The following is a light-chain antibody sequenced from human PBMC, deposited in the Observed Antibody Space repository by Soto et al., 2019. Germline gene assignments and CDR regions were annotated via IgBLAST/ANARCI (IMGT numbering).Light chain of an antibody. V-gene: IGKV1-33*01. CDR3: QHYDHLPIT. J-gene: IGKJ5*01. CDR1: QDITNY. Sequence: DIQMTQSPSSLSASVGDRVTITCQASQDITNYLNWYQQKPGKAPRLLLYDASSLETGVPSRFSGSGSGTDFTFTISSLQPEDIATYYCQHYDHLPITFGQGTRLENK. CDR2: DAS.